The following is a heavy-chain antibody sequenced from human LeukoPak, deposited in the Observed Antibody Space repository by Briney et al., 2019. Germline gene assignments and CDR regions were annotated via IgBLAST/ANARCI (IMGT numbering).Heavy chain of an antibody. Sequence: GGSLRLSCAASGFTVSSNYMTWVRQAPGKGLAWVSVIYTGGSTYYADSVKGGFTISRDNSKNTLYLQMNSLRAEDTAVYYCARSRSVPYYGMDVWGQGTTVTVSS. J-gene: IGHJ6*02. CDR2: IYTGGST. CDR1: GFTVSSNY. CDR3: ARSRSVPYYGMDV. V-gene: IGHV3-66*01.